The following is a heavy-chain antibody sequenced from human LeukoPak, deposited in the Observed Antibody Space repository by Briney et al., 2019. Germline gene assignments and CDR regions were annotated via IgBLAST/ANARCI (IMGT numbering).Heavy chain of an antibody. V-gene: IGHV3-15*07. CDR1: GFPLSDAW. CDR3: TTDRWYSSGWNYYGMDV. Sequence: PGGSLRLSCAVSGFPLSDAWMNWVRQAPGKGLEWVGRIKSKTDGGTTDYAAPVKGRFTISRDDSKNTLFLQMNSLKTEDTAVYYCTTDRWYSSGWNYYGMDVWGQGTTVTVSS. CDR2: IKSKTDGGTT. D-gene: IGHD6-19*01. J-gene: IGHJ6*02.